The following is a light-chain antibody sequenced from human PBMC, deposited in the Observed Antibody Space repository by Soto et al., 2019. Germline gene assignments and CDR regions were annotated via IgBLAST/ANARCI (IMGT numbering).Light chain of an antibody. J-gene: IGLJ3*02. V-gene: IGLV1-51*02. CDR1: SSNIGNNY. Sequence: SVLTQPPSVSAAPGQTVNISCSGHSSNIGNNYVSWYQQLPGTAPKLLIYENHNRPSWIPGRFSGSKSGTSATLGIAGLQTGDEADYYGGTWEDSLSAVVFGGGTKVTVL. CDR2: ENH. CDR3: GTWEDSLSAVV.